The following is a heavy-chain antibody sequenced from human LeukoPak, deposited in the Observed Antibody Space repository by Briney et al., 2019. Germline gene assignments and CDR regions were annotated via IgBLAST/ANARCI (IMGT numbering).Heavy chain of an antibody. V-gene: IGHV4-34*01. CDR2: INDSGST. J-gene: IGHJ6*03. D-gene: IGHD3-22*01. CDR3: ARLSEDYYDSSGYGLYYFYMDV. CDR1: GGSFSGYF. Sequence: SETLSLTCAVYGGSFSGYFWSWIRQPPGKGLEWIGDINDSGSTIYNPSLKSRVTMSVDTSKNQFSLRLSSVTAADTAVYYCARLSEDYYDSSGYGLYYFYMDVWGKGTTVTVSS.